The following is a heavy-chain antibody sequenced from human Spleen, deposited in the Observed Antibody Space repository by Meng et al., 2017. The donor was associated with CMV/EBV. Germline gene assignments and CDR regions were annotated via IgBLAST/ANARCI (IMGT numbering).Heavy chain of an antibody. CDR3: AILTSSYYFDY. CDR2: ISSNGGST. CDR1: GFTFSSYA. D-gene: IGHD2-2*01. V-gene: IGHV3-64*02. J-gene: IGHJ4*02. Sequence: GESLKISCAASGFTFSSYAMHWVRQAPGKGLEYVSAISSNGGSTYYADSVKGRFTISRDNSKNTLYLQMSSLRAEDTAVYYCAILTSSYYFDYWGQGTLVTVSS.